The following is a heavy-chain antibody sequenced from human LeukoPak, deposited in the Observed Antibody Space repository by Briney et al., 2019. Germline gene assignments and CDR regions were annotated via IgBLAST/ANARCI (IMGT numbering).Heavy chain of an antibody. CDR1: GYTFNTYG. Sequence: SVKVSCKASGYTFNTYGITWVRQAPGQGLEWMGRIIPIFGTANYAQKFQGRVTINADEFTSTVYMELYSLTSEDTAVYYCARDRGYSYAKKSSYYYYMDVWGKGTTVTISS. CDR3: ARDRGYSYAKKSSYYYYMDV. V-gene: IGHV1-69*13. J-gene: IGHJ6*03. D-gene: IGHD5-18*01. CDR2: IIPIFGTA.